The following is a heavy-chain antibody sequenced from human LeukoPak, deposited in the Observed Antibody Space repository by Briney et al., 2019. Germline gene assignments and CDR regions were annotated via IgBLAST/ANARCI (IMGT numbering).Heavy chain of an antibody. Sequence: GGSLRLSCAGSGFTFDDCGMSWVRQAPGKGLEWVSGINWNGGSTVCGDSVKGRFTISRDNAKNFLYLQMNSLRAEDTALYYCAKGDSSGWYFDLWGQGTLVTVSS. V-gene: IGHV3-20*04. D-gene: IGHD6-19*01. J-gene: IGHJ4*02. CDR1: GFTFDDCG. CDR2: INWNGGST. CDR3: AKGDSSGWYFDL.